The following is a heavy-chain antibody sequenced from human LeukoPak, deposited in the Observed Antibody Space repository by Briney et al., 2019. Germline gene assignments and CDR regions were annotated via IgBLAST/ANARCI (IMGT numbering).Heavy chain of an antibody. CDR3: AKDGGCSSTTCYSPYYFDY. Sequence: GGSLRLSCAASGFTFRNYYMHWVRQAPGKGLEWVAVISLDGNNEYYADSVKGRFSLSRVNSKNTLYLQLNSLRAEDTAVYYCAKDGGCSSTTCYSPYYFDYWGQGTLVTVSS. D-gene: IGHD2-2*01. V-gene: IGHV3-30-3*01. CDR2: ISLDGNNE. J-gene: IGHJ4*02. CDR1: GFTFRNYY.